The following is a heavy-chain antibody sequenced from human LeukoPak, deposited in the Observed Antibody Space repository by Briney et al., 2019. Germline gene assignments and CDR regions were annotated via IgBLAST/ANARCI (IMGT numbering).Heavy chain of an antibody. Sequence: SETLSLTCAVYGGSFSSNYRSWIRQPPGKGLEWTGEINHSGSTNYNPPLKSRVTISVDTSKNQFFLKLSSVTAADTAVYYCARSPPYDFWSGYYIGYYFDYWGQGTLVTVSS. V-gene: IGHV4-34*01. J-gene: IGHJ4*02. CDR3: ARSPPYDFWSGYYIGYYFDY. CDR2: INHSGST. CDR1: GGSFSSNY. D-gene: IGHD3-3*01.